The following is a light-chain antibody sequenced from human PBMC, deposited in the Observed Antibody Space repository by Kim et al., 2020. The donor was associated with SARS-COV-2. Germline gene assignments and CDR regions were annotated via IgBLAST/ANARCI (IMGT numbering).Light chain of an antibody. CDR1: HSVSNF. Sequence: LPPGEGATLSCRASHSVSNFLAWYQQKPGQAPRLLIYDASNRATGIPARFSGSVSGTDFALTISSLEPEDFAVYYCHQRSNWPLTFGGGTKVDIK. CDR2: DAS. J-gene: IGKJ4*01. V-gene: IGKV3-11*01. CDR3: HQRSNWPLT.